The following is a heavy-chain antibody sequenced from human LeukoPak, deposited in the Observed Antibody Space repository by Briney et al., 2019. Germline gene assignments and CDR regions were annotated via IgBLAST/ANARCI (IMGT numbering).Heavy chain of an antibody. D-gene: IGHD2-15*01. J-gene: IGHJ6*02. CDR2: INSDGSSI. Sequence: PGGSLRLSCAASGFTFTDFWMHWVRQAPGKGLVWVSRINSDGSSISYVDSVKGRFTISRDNAKNTLYLQMNSLRAEDTAVYYCSRGGCTGGICYSPYHYAMDVWGQGTTVTVSS. CDR3: SRGGCTGGICYSPYHYAMDV. CDR1: GFTFTDFW. V-gene: IGHV3-74*01.